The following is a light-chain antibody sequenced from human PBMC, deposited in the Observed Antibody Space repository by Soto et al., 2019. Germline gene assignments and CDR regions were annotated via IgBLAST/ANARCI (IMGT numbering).Light chain of an antibody. J-gene: IGKJ4*01. Sequence: EIVLTQSPATLSLSPGERATLSCRASQSVSSYLAWYQQKPGQAPRLLIYDASNRATGIPARFSGSGSGTDFPLTLGCLEPEDFAVYYCQQRSNWPLTFGGGTKVEIK. CDR1: QSVSSY. V-gene: IGKV3-11*01. CDR3: QQRSNWPLT. CDR2: DAS.